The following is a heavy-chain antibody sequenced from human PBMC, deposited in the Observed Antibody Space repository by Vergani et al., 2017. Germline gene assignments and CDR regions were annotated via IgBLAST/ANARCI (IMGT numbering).Heavy chain of an antibody. CDR2: ISGSGGST. CDR1: EFTFSNYA. J-gene: IGHJ4*02. D-gene: IGHD3-3*01. V-gene: IGHV3-23*01. Sequence: EVQLLESGGGLVQPGGSLRLTCAASEFTFSNYAMNWVRQAPGKGLEWVSGISGSGGSTYYADSVKGRFTISRDNSKNTLYLQMNSLRAEDTAVYYCASHPSITIFGVVTPGFDYWGQGTLVTVSS. CDR3: ASHPSITIFGVVTPGFDY.